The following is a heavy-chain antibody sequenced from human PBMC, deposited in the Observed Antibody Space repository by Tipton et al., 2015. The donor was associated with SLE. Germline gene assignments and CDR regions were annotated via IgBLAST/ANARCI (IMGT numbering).Heavy chain of an antibody. CDR2: IKSKTDGGTT. CDR3: TTGLEHNRNYGIDY. D-gene: IGHD1-7*01. Sequence: SLRLSCAASGFTFSNAWMSWVRQTPGKGLEWVGRIKSKTDGGTTDYAAPVKGRFTISRDDSKNTLYLQMNSLKTEDTAVYYCTTGLEHNRNYGIDYWGQGTLVTVSS. V-gene: IGHV3-15*01. CDR1: GFTFSNAW. J-gene: IGHJ4*02.